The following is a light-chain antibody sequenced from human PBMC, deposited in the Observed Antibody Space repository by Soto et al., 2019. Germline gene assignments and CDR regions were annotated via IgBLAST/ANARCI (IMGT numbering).Light chain of an antibody. J-gene: IGKJ1*01. CDR1: QTVLYYSNNKNY. CDR2: WAS. Sequence: DIVMTQSPDSLAVSLGERATINCKSSQTVLYYSNNKNYLAWYQQKPGQPPKLLIYWASTRESGVPDRFSGSGSGTDFTLTISSLQAEDVAVYYCQQYFDTPWTFGQGTKVEIK. V-gene: IGKV4-1*01. CDR3: QQYFDTPWT.